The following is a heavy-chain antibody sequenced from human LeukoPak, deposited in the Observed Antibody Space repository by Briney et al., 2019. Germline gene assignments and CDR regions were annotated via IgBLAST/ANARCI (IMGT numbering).Heavy chain of an antibody. CDR1: GFAFSTYG. D-gene: IGHD4-17*01. CDR2: ISGSGTTI. V-gene: IGHV3-48*04. J-gene: IGHJ4*02. CDR3: ARYLPGGAYDYAL. Sequence: GGSLRLSCAASGFAFSTYGMNWVRQAPGKGLEWVSYISGSGTTIYYADSVKGRFTISRDSAKNSLYLQMNSLRAEDTAVYYRARYLPGGAYDYALWGQGTLVTVSS.